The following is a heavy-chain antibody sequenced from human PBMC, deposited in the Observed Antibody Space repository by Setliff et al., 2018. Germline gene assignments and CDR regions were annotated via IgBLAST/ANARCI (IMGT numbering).Heavy chain of an antibody. CDR1: GYRFSSHW. CDR3: ASSSGSSSNDAFDI. J-gene: IGHJ3*02. Sequence: GESLKISCKGSGYRFSSHWIGWVRQMPGKGLEWMGIIYPGGSDTRYSPSFQGQVTISADKSISTAYLQWSSLKASDTAMYYCASSSGSSSNDAFDIWGQGTTVTVSS. CDR2: IYPGGSDT. V-gene: IGHV5-51*01. D-gene: IGHD1-26*01.